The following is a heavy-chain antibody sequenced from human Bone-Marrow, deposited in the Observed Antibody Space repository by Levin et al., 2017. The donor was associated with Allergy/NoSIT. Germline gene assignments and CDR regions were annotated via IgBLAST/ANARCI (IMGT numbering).Heavy chain of an antibody. Sequence: GGSLRLSCVTSGFTIGNSWMSWIRQTPGKGLDLVATINEDGSRKYYVDSVKGRFTIFRDNPKNSVYLEMDSLKDEDTAVYHCALYTSSPWVDPWGQGSLVIVSS. D-gene: IGHD6-19*01. J-gene: IGHJ5*02. CDR2: INEDGSRK. CDR3: ALYTSSPWVDP. V-gene: IGHV3-7*01. CDR1: GFTIGNSW.